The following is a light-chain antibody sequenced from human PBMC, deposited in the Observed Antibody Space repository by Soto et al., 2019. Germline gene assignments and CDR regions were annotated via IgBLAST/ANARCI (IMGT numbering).Light chain of an antibody. CDR3: SSYTSSSTLV. Sequence: QSALTQPASVSGSPGQSITISCTGTSSDVGGYSYVSWYQQHPGKAPKLMIYDVSNRPSGVSNRFSGCKSGNTASLTISGLQAEDEADYYCSSYTSSSTLVFGGGTKLTVL. J-gene: IGLJ2*01. CDR2: DVS. CDR1: SSDVGGYSY. V-gene: IGLV2-14*01.